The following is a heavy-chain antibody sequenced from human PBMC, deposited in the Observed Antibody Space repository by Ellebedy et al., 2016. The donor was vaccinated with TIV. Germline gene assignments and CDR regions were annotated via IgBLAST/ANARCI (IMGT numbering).Heavy chain of an antibody. J-gene: IGHJ4*02. Sequence: MPSETLSLTCTVSGGSVSTTNCYWGWIRQPPGKGLEWIGSIYYSGSTYDNPSLKSRVTISKDTSKNQLSLKLSSVTAADTAVYYCAGDEYSSSWYKYWGQGILVTVSS. V-gene: IGHV4-39*07. CDR3: AGDEYSSSWYKY. CDR1: GGSVSTTNCY. CDR2: IYYSGST. D-gene: IGHD6-13*01.